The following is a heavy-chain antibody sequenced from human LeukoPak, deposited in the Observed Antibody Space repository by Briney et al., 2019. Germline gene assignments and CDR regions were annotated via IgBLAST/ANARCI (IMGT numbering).Heavy chain of an antibody. V-gene: IGHV3-74*01. CDR1: GFTFSSYW. Sequence: GGSLRLSCAASGFTFSSYWMHWVRQAPGKGLVWVSRIKSDGSNYYADSVKGRFTIFRDDAENTLYLQMNSLRAEDTAVYYCASGYSSDYGGNAYWGQGTLVTVSS. CDR3: ASGYSSDYGGNAY. D-gene: IGHD4-23*01. CDR2: IKSDGSN. J-gene: IGHJ4*02.